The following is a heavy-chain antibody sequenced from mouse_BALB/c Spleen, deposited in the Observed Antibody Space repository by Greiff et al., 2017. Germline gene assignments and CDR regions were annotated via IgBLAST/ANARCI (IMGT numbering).Heavy chain of an antibody. CDR3: ARDGGSYYFDY. CDR1: GFTFSDYG. Sequence: EVMLVESGGGLVQPGGSRKLSCAASGFTFSDYGMAWVRQAPGKGPEWVAFISNLAYSIYYADTVTGRFTISRENAKNTLYLEMSSLRSEDTAMYYCARDGGSYYFDYWGQGTTLTVSS. CDR2: ISNLAYSI. J-gene: IGHJ2*01. V-gene: IGHV5-15*02.